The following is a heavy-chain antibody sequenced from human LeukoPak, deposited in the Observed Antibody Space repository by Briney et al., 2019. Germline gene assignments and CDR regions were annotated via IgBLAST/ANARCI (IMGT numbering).Heavy chain of an antibody. V-gene: IGHV3-53*01. Sequence: GGSLRLSCAASGFNVSSNYMSWVRQAPGKGLEWVSVIYSGGSTYYADSVKGRFTISRDNSKNTLYLQMNSLRAEDTAVYYCARMYGDSAEYFQHWGQGTLVTVSS. D-gene: IGHD4-17*01. J-gene: IGHJ1*01. CDR2: IYSGGST. CDR1: GFNVSSNY. CDR3: ARMYGDSAEYFQH.